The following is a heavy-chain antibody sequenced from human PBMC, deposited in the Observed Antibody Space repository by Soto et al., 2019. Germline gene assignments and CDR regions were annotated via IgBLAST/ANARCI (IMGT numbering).Heavy chain of an antibody. V-gene: IGHV4-34*01. D-gene: IGHD3-9*01. CDR1: GGSFSGYY. Sequence: QVQLQQWGAGLLKPSETLSLTCAVYGGSFSGYYWSWIRQPPGKGLEWIGEINHSGSPNYNPSLKSRVTISVDKSKNQFSLKLSSVTAADTAVYYCARELYDILTGYYGGNDYWGQGTLVTVSS. CDR2: INHSGSP. CDR3: ARELYDILTGYYGGNDY. J-gene: IGHJ4*02.